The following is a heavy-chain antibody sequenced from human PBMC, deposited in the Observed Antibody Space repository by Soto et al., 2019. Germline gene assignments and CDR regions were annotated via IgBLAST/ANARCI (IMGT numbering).Heavy chain of an antibody. CDR1: GGSVSSGSYF. CDR3: ARDRSSSSSVLDY. Sequence: SETLSLTCTVSGGSVSSGSYFWSWIRQPPGKGLEWIGNIYSGGSANYNPPLKSRVTISVDTSKNQFSLKLSSVTAADTAVYYCARDRSSSSSVLDYWGQGTLVTVSS. D-gene: IGHD6-6*01. V-gene: IGHV4-61*01. CDR2: IYSGGSA. J-gene: IGHJ4*02.